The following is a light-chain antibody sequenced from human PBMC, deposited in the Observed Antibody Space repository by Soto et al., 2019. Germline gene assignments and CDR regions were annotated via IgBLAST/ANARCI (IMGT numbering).Light chain of an antibody. CDR3: QQYNNWPS. J-gene: IGKJ4*01. V-gene: IGKV3-15*01. Sequence: EIVMTQSPATLSVSPGERATLSCRASQSVSSNLAWYQQKPGQAPRLLIYGASTRATGIPARFSGSGSGTEFTLTISSLQSEDVAVYCCQQYNNWPSFGGGTKVEIK. CDR1: QSVSSN. CDR2: GAS.